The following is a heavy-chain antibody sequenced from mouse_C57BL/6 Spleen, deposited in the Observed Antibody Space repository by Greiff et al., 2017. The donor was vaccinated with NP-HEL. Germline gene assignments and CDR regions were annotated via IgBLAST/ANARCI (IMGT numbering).Heavy chain of an antibody. J-gene: IGHJ2*01. CDR3: ARSSNGTRYFDY. CDR1: GFTFTDYY. D-gene: IGHD4-1*02. CDR2: IRNKATGYTT. V-gene: IGHV7-3*01. Sequence: EVKLVESGGGLVQPGGSLSLSCAASGFTFTDYYMSWVRQPPGTALEWLGFIRNKATGYTTEYSASVKGRFTISRDNSQSILYLQMNALRAEDSATYYCARSSNGTRYFDYWGQGTTLTVSS.